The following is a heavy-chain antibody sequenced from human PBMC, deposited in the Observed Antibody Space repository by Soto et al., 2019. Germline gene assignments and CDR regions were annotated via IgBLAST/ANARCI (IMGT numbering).Heavy chain of an antibody. V-gene: IGHV1-46*01. D-gene: IGHD4-17*01. Sequence: ASVKVSCKASGYTFTSYYMHWVRQAPGQGLERMGIINPSGGSTSYAQKFQGRVTMTGDTSTSTVYMELSSLRSEDTAVYYCARDRYGDSWFDPWGQGTLVTVSS. CDR1: GYTFTSYY. CDR3: ARDRYGDSWFDP. J-gene: IGHJ5*02. CDR2: INPSGGST.